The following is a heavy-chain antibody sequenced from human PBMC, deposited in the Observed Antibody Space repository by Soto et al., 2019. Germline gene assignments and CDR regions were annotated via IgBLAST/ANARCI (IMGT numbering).Heavy chain of an antibody. V-gene: IGHV5-51*01. J-gene: IGHJ4*02. D-gene: IGHD3-22*01. Sequence: EVQLVQSGAEVKKPGEPLKISCKGSGYSFSSYWIGWVRQMPGKGLEGMGIIYPGDSDTRYSSSFQGQVIISADKSNRIVYLQWSSLKASDTAMYYCARSLMTSAYYFDYWGQGTLVTVSS. CDR3: ARSLMTSAYYFDY. CDR2: IYPGDSDT. CDR1: GYSFSSYW.